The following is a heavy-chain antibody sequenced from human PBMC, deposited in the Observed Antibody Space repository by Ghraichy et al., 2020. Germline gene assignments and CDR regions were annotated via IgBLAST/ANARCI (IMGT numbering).Heavy chain of an antibody. D-gene: IGHD6-13*01. CDR2: INDGGST. V-gene: IGHV4-34*01. Sequence: SETLSLTCAVFGGSFSGYYWSWIRQPPGKGLEWIGEINDGGSTNHNPSLKSRVTISVDTSKNQFSLSLTSVTAADTAVYYCTRGKGIAIWGQGTMVTVSS. J-gene: IGHJ3*02. CDR3: TRGKGIAI. CDR1: GGSFSGYY.